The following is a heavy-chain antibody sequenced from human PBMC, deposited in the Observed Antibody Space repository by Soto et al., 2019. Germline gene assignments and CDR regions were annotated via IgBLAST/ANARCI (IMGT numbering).Heavy chain of an antibody. Sequence: PGGSLRLSCAASGFTFSSYDMHWVRQATGKGLEWVSAIGTAGDTYYPGSVKGRFTISRENAKNSLYLQMNSLRAGDTAVYYCARGRTDQFYYYGMDVWGQGTTVTVSS. V-gene: IGHV3-13*01. CDR3: ARGRTDQFYYYGMDV. CDR2: IGTAGDT. J-gene: IGHJ6*02. CDR1: GFTFSSYD.